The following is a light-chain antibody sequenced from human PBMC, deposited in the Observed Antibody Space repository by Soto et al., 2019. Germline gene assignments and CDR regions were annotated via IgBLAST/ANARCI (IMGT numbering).Light chain of an antibody. CDR1: ESVSIN. V-gene: IGKV3-15*01. CDR3: QQYNNWPPFT. Sequence: EKVMTQSPDTLSVSPGERATLSCRASESVSINLAWYQQKPGQAPRLLIYDASTRATGIPARFSGSGSGIEFTLTINSLQSEDFAVYYCQQYNNWPPFTFGQGTRLEIK. CDR2: DAS. J-gene: IGKJ5*01.